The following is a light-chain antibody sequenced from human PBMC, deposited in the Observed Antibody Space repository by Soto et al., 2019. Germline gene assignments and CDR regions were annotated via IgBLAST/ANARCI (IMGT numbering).Light chain of an antibody. CDR2: EGT. Sequence: QSVLTQPASVSGSPGQSITISCTRSSTDFENYNLVSWYQHCPDKAPKLIIYEGTKRPSEISDRFSGSESDTTGSLIISGLQPEDEADYYCSSYAGSSARVVFGGGTKLTVL. CDR3: SSYAGSSARVV. J-gene: IGLJ2*01. CDR1: STDFENYNL. V-gene: IGLV2-23*01.